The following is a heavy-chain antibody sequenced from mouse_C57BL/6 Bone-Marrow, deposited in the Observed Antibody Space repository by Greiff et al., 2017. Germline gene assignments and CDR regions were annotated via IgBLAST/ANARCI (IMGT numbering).Heavy chain of an antibody. D-gene: IGHD2-5*01. CDR1: GFSLTSYG. V-gene: IGHV2-2*01. Sequence: VQLQQSGPGLVQPSQSLSITCTVSGFSLTSYGVHWVRQSPGKGLEWLGVIWSGGSTDYNAAFISRLSISKDNSKRQVFFQMNKLQADDTAIYYCARVAYYSNHYAMDYWGQGTSVTVSS. J-gene: IGHJ4*01. CDR2: IWSGGST. CDR3: ARVAYYSNHYAMDY.